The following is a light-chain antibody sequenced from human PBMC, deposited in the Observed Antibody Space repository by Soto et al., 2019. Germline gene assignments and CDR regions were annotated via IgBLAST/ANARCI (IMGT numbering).Light chain of an antibody. CDR1: SSDVGAYKY. V-gene: IGLV2-8*01. Sequence: QSALTQPPSASGSPGQSVTISCTGTSSDVGAYKYVSWYQQYPGKAPKLMIYEVTKRPSGFPDRFSGSKSGNTASLTVSGLQAEDEAYYYCSSYVGNDIWVFGGGTKVTVL. CDR2: EVT. CDR3: SSYVGNDIWV. J-gene: IGLJ3*02.